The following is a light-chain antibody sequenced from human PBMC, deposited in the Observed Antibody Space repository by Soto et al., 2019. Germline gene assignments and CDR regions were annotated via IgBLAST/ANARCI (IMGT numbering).Light chain of an antibody. J-gene: IGLJ1*01. CDR1: SSTVGGSNV. CDR2: EGI. Sequence: QSALTQPASVSGSPGQSITISCTGTSSTVGGSNVVSWYQQHPGKAPKVIIYEGIKRPSGVSNRFSGSNSGSTASLTISGLQAEDEADYYCYSYVGATTYVFGTGTKVTVL. V-gene: IGLV2-23*01. CDR3: YSYVGATTYV.